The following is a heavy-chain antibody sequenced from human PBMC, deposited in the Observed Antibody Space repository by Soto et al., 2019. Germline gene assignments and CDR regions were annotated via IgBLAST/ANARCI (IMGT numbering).Heavy chain of an antibody. V-gene: IGHV4-39*02. D-gene: IGHD2-21*02. Sequence: SEILSLTCSVSGGSISSGPYSWGWIRQPPGKGLEWIGTFHYSGRTYYSPSLESRVTISVDTSKNQFSLKVSSVTAADTAVYYCAREWGSCGGDCPNWFDPWGQGTLVTVS. J-gene: IGHJ5*02. CDR2: FHYSGRT. CDR1: GGSISSGPYS. CDR3: AREWGSCGGDCPNWFDP.